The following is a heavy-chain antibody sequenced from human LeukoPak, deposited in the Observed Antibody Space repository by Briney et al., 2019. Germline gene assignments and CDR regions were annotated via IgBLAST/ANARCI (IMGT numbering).Heavy chain of an antibody. J-gene: IGHJ4*02. Sequence: TGGSLRLSCAASGFTVSSNYMSWVRQPPGKGLEWVSVIYSGGDTSYADSVKGRFTISRDNSKNTLYLQMTSLRADDTAVYYCAGPMTYGAGYWGQGTLVTVSS. D-gene: IGHD2-21*02. CDR3: AGPMTYGAGY. CDR1: GFTVSSNY. CDR2: IYSGGDT. V-gene: IGHV3-53*01.